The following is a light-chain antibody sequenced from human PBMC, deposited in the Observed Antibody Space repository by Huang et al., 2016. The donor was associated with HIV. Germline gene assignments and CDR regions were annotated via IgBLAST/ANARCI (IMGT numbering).Light chain of an antibody. V-gene: IGKV3-11*01. J-gene: IGKJ5*01. CDR3: QQRSNWPPT. CDR1: QSVSSY. CDR2: DAS. Sequence: EIVLTQSPATLSLSPGERATLSCRASQSVSSYLAWYQQKPGQAPRLLSYDASNMATGIPARFSGSGSVTDFTLTISSLEPEDVAVYYCQQRSNWPPTFGQGTRLEIK.